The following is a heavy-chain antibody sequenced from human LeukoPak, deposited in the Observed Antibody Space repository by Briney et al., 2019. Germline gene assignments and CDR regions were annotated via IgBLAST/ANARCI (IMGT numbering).Heavy chain of an antibody. CDR3: ARAVVLGYSYGYAHDY. Sequence: GGSLRLSCAASGFTFSSYAMSWVRQAPGKGLEWVSAISGSGGASFYADSVKGRLTISRDNSKNILYLQLNSPRPEDTAVYYCARAVVLGYSYGYAHDYWGQGTLVTVSS. V-gene: IGHV3-23*01. CDR2: ISGSGGAS. CDR1: GFTFSSYA. D-gene: IGHD5-18*01. J-gene: IGHJ4*02.